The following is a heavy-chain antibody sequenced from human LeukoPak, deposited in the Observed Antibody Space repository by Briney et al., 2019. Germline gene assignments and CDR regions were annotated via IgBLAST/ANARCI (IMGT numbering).Heavy chain of an antibody. CDR1: GFTFSSYG. V-gene: IGHV3-30*18. CDR2: ISYDGINK. J-gene: IGHJ4*02. CDR3: AKDNSGSSTGGYYFDS. Sequence: SGRSLRLSCAASGFTFSSYGMHWVRQAPGKGLEWVAVISYDGINKYYADSVKGRFTISRDNSKNTLCLQMNSLRAEDTAVYYCAKDNSGSSTGGYYFDSWGQGTLVTVSS. D-gene: IGHD1-26*01.